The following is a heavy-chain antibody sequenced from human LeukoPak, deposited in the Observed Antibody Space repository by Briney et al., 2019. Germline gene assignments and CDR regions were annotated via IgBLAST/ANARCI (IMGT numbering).Heavy chain of an antibody. CDR2: INPSSGGT. V-gene: IGHV1-2*02. J-gene: IGHJ5*02. Sequence: ASVKVSCKTSGYSFTDYYMHWVRQAPGQGLEWMGWINPSSGGTSAAQKFQGRVTMTRDTSITTVYMEVSWLTSDDTAIYYCARADRLHGGPYLIGPWGQGTLVTVSS. CDR3: ARADRLHGGPYLIGP. D-gene: IGHD2-21*01. CDR1: GYSFTDYY.